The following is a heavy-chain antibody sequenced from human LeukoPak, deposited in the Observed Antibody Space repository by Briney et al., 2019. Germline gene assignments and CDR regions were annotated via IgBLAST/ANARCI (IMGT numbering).Heavy chain of an antibody. V-gene: IGHV3-30-3*01. D-gene: IGHD2-15*01. J-gene: IGHJ4*02. Sequence: PGGSLRLSCAASGFTFSSYAMHWVRQAPGKGLEWVAVISYDGSNKYYADSVKGRFTISRDNSKNTLYLQMNSLRAEDTAVYYCARESSSGGHFDYWGQGTLVTVSS. CDR2: ISYDGSNK. CDR3: ARESSSGGHFDY. CDR1: GFTFSSYA.